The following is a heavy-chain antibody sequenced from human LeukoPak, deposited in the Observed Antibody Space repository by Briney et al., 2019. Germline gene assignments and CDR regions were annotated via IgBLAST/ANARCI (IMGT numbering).Heavy chain of an antibody. Sequence: SETLSLTCTVSGGSISSGSYYWSWIRQPPGKGLEWIGYIYYSGSTNYNPSLKSRVTISVDTSKNQFSLKLSSVTAADTAVYYCARVTTEHFDYWGQGTLVTVSS. CDR1: GGSISSGSYY. J-gene: IGHJ4*02. CDR2: IYYSGST. CDR3: ARVTTEHFDY. V-gene: IGHV4-61*01. D-gene: IGHD4-11*01.